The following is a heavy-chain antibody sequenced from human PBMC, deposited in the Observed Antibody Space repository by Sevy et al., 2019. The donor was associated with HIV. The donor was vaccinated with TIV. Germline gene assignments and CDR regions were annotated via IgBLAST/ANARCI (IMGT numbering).Heavy chain of an antibody. D-gene: IGHD3-22*01. J-gene: IGHJ4*02. CDR3: ARGGGIYYDSRGFHPQYYFDS. V-gene: IGHV4-59*01. CDR2: VYDSGNS. Sequence: SETLSLTCAVSGGSINSFFWSWIRQSPGKGLEWIGYVYDSGNSEYNPSLRSRVTISVDTSKKQFSLKLSSVTAADTAVYYCARGGGIYYDSRGFHPQYYFDSWGQGTLLTVSS. CDR1: GGSINSFF.